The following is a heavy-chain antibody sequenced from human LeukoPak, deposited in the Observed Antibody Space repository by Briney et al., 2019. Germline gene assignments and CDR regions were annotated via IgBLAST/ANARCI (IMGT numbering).Heavy chain of an antibody. V-gene: IGHV3-13*01. J-gene: IGHJ4*02. CDR1: GFTFSSYD. D-gene: IGHD6-19*01. Sequence: QSGGSLRLSCAASGFTFSSYDMHWVRHATGKGLEWVSAIGTAGDTYYPGSVKGRFTISRDNSKNTLYLQMNSLRPEDTAVYYCEAEAHTSGSDFDYWGQETLVTVSS. CDR2: IGTAGDT. CDR3: EAEAHTSGSDFDY.